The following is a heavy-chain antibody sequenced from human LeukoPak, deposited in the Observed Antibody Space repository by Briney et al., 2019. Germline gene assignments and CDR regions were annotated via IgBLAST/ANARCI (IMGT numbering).Heavy chain of an antibody. J-gene: IGHJ4*02. CDR3: ARAYDSSWHNFGY. D-gene: IGHD6-13*01. CDR2: IDISADVI. CDR1: GFHLREYY. Sequence: GGSLRLSCEASGFHLREYYMSWIRRAPGKRLEWVSYIDISADVIYYVDSVKGRFTMSRDISKNTLYLEMDSLRYEDTAVYYCARAYDSSWHNFGYWGQGSLVTVSS. V-gene: IGHV3-11*04.